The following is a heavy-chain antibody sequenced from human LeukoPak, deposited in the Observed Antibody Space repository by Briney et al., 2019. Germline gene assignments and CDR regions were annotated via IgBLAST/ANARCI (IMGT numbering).Heavy chain of an antibody. CDR2: IYYSGST. J-gene: IGHJ4*02. CDR1: GGSISSYY. V-gene: IGHV4-59*01. D-gene: IGHD4-23*01. CDR3: ARIGGTFAFDY. Sequence: SETLSLTCTVSGGSISSYYWSRIRQPPGKGLEWIGYIYYSGSTNYNPSLKSRVTISVDTSKNQFSLKLSSVTAADTAVYYCARIGGTFAFDYWGQGTLVTVSS.